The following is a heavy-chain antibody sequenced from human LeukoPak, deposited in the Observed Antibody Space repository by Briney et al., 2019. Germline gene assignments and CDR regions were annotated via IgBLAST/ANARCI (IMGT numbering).Heavy chain of an antibody. D-gene: IGHD5-12*01. CDR1: GGTFSSYA. CDR3: ASTSSGYDYSIDY. J-gene: IGHJ4*02. CDR2: IIPIFGTA. Sequence: SVKVSCKASGGTFSSYAISWVRQAPGQGLEWMGGIIPIFGTANYAQKFQGRVTITADESTSTAYMELSSLRSEDTAVYYCASTSSGYDYSIDYWGQGTLVTVSS. V-gene: IGHV1-69*01.